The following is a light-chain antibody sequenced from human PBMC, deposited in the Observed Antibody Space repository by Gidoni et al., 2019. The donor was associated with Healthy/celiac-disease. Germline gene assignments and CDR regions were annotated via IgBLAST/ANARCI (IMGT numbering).Light chain of an antibody. CDR1: QSVSSN. J-gene: IGKJ1*01. CDR2: GAS. V-gene: IGKV3-15*01. CDR3: QQDNNWPWT. Sequence: EIVMTQSPATLSVPPGERATLSCSASQSVSSNLAWYQQNPGQAPRLLINGASTRATGTPARFSGRGSGTEFTLTSSSLPSEDFAVYYWQQDNNWPWTFGQGTKVEIK.